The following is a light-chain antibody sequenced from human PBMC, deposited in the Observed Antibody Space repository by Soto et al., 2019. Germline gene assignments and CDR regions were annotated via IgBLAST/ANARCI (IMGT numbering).Light chain of an antibody. V-gene: IGLV2-11*01. CDR3: CSYAGSSTVV. J-gene: IGLJ1*01. CDR1: SSDGGGYNY. CDR2: DVN. Sequence: QSALTQPRSVSGSPGQSVTISCTGTSSDGGGYNYVSWYQQHPGKAPKLMIYDVNKRPSGVPDRFSGSKSGNTASLTISGLPAEDEADYYCCSYAGSSTVVFGTGTKVTVL.